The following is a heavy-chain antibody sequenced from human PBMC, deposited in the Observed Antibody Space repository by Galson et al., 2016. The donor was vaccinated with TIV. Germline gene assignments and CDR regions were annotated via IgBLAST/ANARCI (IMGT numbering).Heavy chain of an antibody. V-gene: IGHV3-23*01. J-gene: IGHJ4*02. CDR1: GFTFSSFA. CDR3: TKMDSSGFDYVGRFAF. Sequence: SLRLSCAASGFTFSSFAVSWARQAPGKGLEWVSGISAGGGRTNYAESVKGRFTISRDNPKNTLYLQMSSLRAEDTAVYFCTKMDSSGFDYVGRFAFWGQGTLATVSS. D-gene: IGHD3-22*01. CDR2: ISAGGGRT.